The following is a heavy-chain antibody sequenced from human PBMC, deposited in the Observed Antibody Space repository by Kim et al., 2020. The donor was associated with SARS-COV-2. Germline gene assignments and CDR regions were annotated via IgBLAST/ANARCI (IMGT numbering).Heavy chain of an antibody. V-gene: IGHV4-4*07. D-gene: IGHD6-19*01. Sequence: SETLSLTCTVSGGSISSYYWSWIRQPAGKGLEWIGRIYTSGSTNYNPSLKSRVTMSVDTSKNQFSLKLSSVTAADTAVYYCARAYSSGRLSHGRWNYWGQGTLVTVSS. CDR3: ARAYSSGRLSHGRWNY. CDR1: GGSISSYY. J-gene: IGHJ4*02. CDR2: IYTSGST.